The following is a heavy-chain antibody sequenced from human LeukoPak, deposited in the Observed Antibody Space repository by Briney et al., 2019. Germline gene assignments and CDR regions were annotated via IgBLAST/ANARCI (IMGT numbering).Heavy chain of an antibody. CDR2: IYPGDFGT. V-gene: IGHV5-51*01. J-gene: IGHJ4*02. CDR3: ASGSAGTFDY. Sequence: RGESLKISCKGSGYSFTSYWIGWVRQMPGKGLEWMGIIYPGDFGTRYSPSFQGQVTISADESITTAYLQWSSLKASDTAIYYCASGSAGTFDYWGQGTLVTVSS. D-gene: IGHD6-19*01. CDR1: GYSFTSYW.